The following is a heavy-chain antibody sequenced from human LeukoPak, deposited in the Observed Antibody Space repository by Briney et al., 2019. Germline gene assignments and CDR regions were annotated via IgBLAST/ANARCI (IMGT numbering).Heavy chain of an antibody. Sequence: GGSLRLSCAASGFTFSSYGMHWVRQAPGKGLEWVAVISYDGSNKYYADSVKGRFTISRDNSKNTLYLQMNSLRAEDTAVHYCAKQYYYDSSGTPLDYWGQGTLVTVSS. CDR1: GFTFSSYG. CDR3: AKQYYYDSSGTPLDY. J-gene: IGHJ4*02. D-gene: IGHD3-22*01. CDR2: ISYDGSNK. V-gene: IGHV3-30*18.